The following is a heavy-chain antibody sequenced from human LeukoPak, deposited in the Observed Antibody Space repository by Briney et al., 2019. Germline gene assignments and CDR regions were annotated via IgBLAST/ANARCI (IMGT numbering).Heavy chain of an antibody. CDR3: ERVLGYYYYMDV. CDR1: GGTFSSYA. D-gene: IGHD3-16*01. Sequence: SVKVSCKASGGTFSSYAISWVRQAPGQGLEWMGGIIPIFGTANYAQKFQGRVTITTDESTSTAYMELSSLRSEDTAVYYCERVLGYYYYMDVWGKGTTVTVSS. J-gene: IGHJ6*03. V-gene: IGHV1-69*05. CDR2: IIPIFGTA.